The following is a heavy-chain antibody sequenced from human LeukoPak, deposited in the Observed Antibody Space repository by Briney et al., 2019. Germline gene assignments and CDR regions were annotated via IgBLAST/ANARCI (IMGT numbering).Heavy chain of an antibody. J-gene: IGHJ4*02. CDR1: GGSISSSSYY. D-gene: IGHD7-27*01. CDR3: ARVPPGDRGFDY. Sequence: PSETLSLTWTVSGGSISSSSYYWGWIRQPPGKGLEWIGSIYYSGSTYYNPSLKSRVTISVDTSKNQFSLKLSSVTAADTAVYYCARVPPGDRGFDYWGQGTLVTVSS. V-gene: IGHV4-39*07. CDR2: IYYSGST.